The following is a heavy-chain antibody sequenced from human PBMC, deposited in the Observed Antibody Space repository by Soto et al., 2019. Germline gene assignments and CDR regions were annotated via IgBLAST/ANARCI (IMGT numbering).Heavy chain of an antibody. V-gene: IGHV3-23*01. J-gene: IGHJ4*02. D-gene: IGHD2-8*01. CDR3: AHGDKYDCEY. CDR2: ISDSGYDT. CDR1: GFTFSTYG. Sequence: GGSLRLSCAASGFTFSTYGMRWVRQAPNEGLEWVSSISDSGYDTWYADSVRGRFTISRDNSRQMLYLEMNSLRVEDTAVYFCAHGDKYDCEYSGQGTRVTVSS.